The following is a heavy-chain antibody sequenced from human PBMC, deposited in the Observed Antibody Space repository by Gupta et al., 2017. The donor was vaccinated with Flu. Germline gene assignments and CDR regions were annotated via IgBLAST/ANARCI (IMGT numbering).Heavy chain of an antibody. V-gene: IGHV3-15*02. CDR1: GFAFRNGW. Sequence: EVQLVGSGGALVEPGESLRLACTASGFAFRNGWSSWVCEAPGKGLEWVCRVKSKSDRGTTDYGAPVKGRFFISRDDSKSTVYLQMNSLKSEYTAVYYCTIDFGSTTMDFWGLGTTVTVSS. J-gene: IGHJ6*02. CDR3: TIDFGSTTMDF. D-gene: IGHD2-2*01. CDR2: VKSKSDRGTT.